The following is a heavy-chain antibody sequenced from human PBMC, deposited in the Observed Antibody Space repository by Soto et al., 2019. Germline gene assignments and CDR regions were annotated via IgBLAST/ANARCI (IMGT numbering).Heavy chain of an antibody. CDR1: GFAFNTYN. Sequence: GGSLRLSCGASGFAFNTYNMNWVRQAPGKGLEWVASISSRNYIFYADSVKGRFTISRDNATNSWYLQMDSLRAEDTAVYYCAIDSIAYYDSPGYYLRWFDPWGQGTLVTVSS. D-gene: IGHD3-22*01. CDR3: AIDSIAYYDSPGYYLRWFDP. J-gene: IGHJ5*02. V-gene: IGHV3-21*01. CDR2: ISSRNYI.